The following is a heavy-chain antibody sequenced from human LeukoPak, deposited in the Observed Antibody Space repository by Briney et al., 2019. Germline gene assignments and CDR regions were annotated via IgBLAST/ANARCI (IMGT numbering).Heavy chain of an antibody. D-gene: IGHD4-17*01. CDR2: ISYDGSNK. CDR1: GFTFSSYG. J-gene: IGHJ4*02. Sequence: QPGGSLRLSCSASGFTFSSYGMHWVRQAPGKGLEWVAVISYDGSNKYYADSVKGRFTISRDNSKNTLYLQMNSLRAEDTAVYYCAKDLGTTVTTGDYWGQGTLVTVSS. CDR3: AKDLGTTVTTGDY. V-gene: IGHV3-30*18.